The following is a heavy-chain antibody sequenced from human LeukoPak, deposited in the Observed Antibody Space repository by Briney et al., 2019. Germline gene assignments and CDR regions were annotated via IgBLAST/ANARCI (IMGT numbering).Heavy chain of an antibody. V-gene: IGHV5-51*01. Sequence: GESLKISCKGSGYSFTSYWIGWLRQMPGKGLEWMGIMYPGDSDTRYSPSFQGQVTISADKSISTAYLQWSSLKASDTAMYYCARQSVGATTSFDYWGQGTLVTVSS. CDR1: GYSFTSYW. J-gene: IGHJ4*02. D-gene: IGHD1-26*01. CDR2: MYPGDSDT. CDR3: ARQSVGATTSFDY.